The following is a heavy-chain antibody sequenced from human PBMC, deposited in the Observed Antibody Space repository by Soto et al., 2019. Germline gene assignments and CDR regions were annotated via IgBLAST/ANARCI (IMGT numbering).Heavy chain of an antibody. Sequence: GGSLRLSCAASGYTFRNYWMHWVRQAQGKGLVWVSHITSGGGSTNYADSVKDRFTISRDNAKSTLYLQMNSLRAEDTAVYFCARDNSYGMDVWGQGTTVTVSS. CDR2: ITSGGGST. V-gene: IGHV3-74*01. CDR1: GYTFRNYW. J-gene: IGHJ6*02. CDR3: ARDNSYGMDV.